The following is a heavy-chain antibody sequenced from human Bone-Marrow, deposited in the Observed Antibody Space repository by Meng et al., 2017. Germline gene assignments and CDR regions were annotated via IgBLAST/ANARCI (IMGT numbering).Heavy chain of an antibody. J-gene: IGHJ3*02. Sequence: GESLKISCAASGFTFSSYGMHRVRQAPGKGLEWVAVIWYDGSNRYYADSVKGRFTISRDNSKNTLYLQMNSLRAEDTAVYYCARDDCSGGSCYFDAFDIWGQGTMVTVSS. CDR2: IWYDGSNR. D-gene: IGHD2-15*01. V-gene: IGHV3-33*01. CDR3: ARDDCSGGSCYFDAFDI. CDR1: GFTFSSYG.